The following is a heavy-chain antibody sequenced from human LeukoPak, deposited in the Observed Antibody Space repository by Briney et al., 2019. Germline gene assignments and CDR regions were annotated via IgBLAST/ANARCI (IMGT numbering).Heavy chain of an antibody. V-gene: IGHV1-46*01. D-gene: IGHD3-22*01. CDR2: INPSGGST. CDR3: ARVSDYDSSGFRKPFDY. Sequence: EASVKVSCKASGYTFTSYYMHWVRQAPGQGLEWMGIINPSGGSTSYAQKFQGRVTMTRDTSTSTVYMELSSLRSEDTAVYYCARVSDYDSSGFRKPFDYWGQGTLVTVSS. J-gene: IGHJ4*02. CDR1: GYTFTSYY.